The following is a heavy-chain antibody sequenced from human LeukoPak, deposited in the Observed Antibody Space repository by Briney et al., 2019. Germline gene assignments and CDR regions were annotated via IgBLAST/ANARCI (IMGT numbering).Heavy chain of an antibody. CDR2: SGSGGTT. D-gene: IGHD1-14*01. J-gene: IGHJ4*02. Sequence: GGSLRLSCAASGFTITTYAMSWVRQAPGKGLEWVSGSGSGGTTYYADSVKGRFTISRDNSKNTLYLQMNSLRAEDTAVYYCAIFGIGSYLDYWGQGTLVTVSS. V-gene: IGHV3-23*01. CDR1: GFTITTYA. CDR3: AIFGIGSYLDY.